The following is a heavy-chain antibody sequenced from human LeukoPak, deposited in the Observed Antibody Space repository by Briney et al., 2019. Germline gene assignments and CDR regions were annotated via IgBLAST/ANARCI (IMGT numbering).Heavy chain of an antibody. CDR3: AKDNRPSWFGELSAFDY. CDR1: GFTFDDYA. D-gene: IGHD3-10*01. V-gene: IGHV3-9*01. J-gene: IGHJ4*02. Sequence: GRSLRLSCAASGFTFDDYAMHWVRQAPGKGLEWVSGISWNSGSIGYADSVKGRFTISRDNAKNSLYLQTNSLRAEDTALYYCAKDNRPSWFGELSAFDYWGQGTLVTVSS. CDR2: ISWNSGSI.